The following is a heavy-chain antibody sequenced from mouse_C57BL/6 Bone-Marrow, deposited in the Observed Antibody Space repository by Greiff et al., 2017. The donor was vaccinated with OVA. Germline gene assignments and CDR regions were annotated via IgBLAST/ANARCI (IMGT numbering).Heavy chain of an antibody. CDR2: IYPGSGRT. D-gene: IGHD1-1*01. CDR3: AISGITTEDGDFAMDY. V-gene: IGHV1-55*01. CDR1: GYTFTSYW. J-gene: IGHJ4*01. Sequence: QVQLQQPGAELVKPGASVKMSCKASGYTFTSYWITWVKQRPGQGLEWIGDIYPGSGRTNYNEKFKSKATLTVDTSSSTAYMQLSSLTSEDSAVYYGAISGITTEDGDFAMDYWGQGTSVTVSS.